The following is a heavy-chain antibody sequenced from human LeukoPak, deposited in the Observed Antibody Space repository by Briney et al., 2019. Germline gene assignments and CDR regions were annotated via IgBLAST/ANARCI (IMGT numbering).Heavy chain of an antibody. V-gene: IGHV3-9*03. J-gene: IGHJ3*02. D-gene: IGHD3-22*01. CDR1: GFTFDDCA. CDR2: ISWNSGSI. CDR3: AKDRGYYDSSANAFDI. Sequence: GGSLRLSCAASGFTFDDCAMHWVRQAPGKGLEWVSGISWNSGSIGYTDSVKGRFTISRDNAKNSLYLQMNSLRAEDMALYYCAKDRGYYDSSANAFDIWGQGTMVTVSS.